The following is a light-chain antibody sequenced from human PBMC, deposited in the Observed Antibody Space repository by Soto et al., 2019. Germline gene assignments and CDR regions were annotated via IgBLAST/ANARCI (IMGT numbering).Light chain of an antibody. Sequence: DVQMTQSPSSLSASVGDRVTITCQASQSISQWVAWYQQKPGRAPELLIYDASKLKSGVPSRFSGSGSGTEFSLTITSLQPDDSAMYYCQQYNGYSWTFGRGTKVDIK. J-gene: IGKJ1*01. CDR1: QSISQW. V-gene: IGKV1-5*01. CDR2: DAS. CDR3: QQYNGYSWT.